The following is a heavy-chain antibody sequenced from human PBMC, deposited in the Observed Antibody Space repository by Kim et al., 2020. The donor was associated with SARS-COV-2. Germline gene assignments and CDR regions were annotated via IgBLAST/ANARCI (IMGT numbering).Heavy chain of an antibody. V-gene: IGHV4-39*01. Sequence: SETLSLTCTVSGGSISSSSYYWGWIRQPPGKGLEWIGSIYYSGSTYYNPSLKSRVTISVDTSKNQFSLKLSSVTAADTAVYYCARQPGWDIVVVVAAYNWFDPWGQGTLVTVSS. J-gene: IGHJ5*02. D-gene: IGHD2-15*01. CDR3: ARQPGWDIVVVVAAYNWFDP. CDR2: IYYSGST. CDR1: GGSISSSSYY.